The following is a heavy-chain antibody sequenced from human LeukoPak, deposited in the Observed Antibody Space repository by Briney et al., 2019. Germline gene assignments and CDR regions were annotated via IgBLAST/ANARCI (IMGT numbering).Heavy chain of an antibody. CDR1: GFTFSSYW. Sequence: GGSLRLSCAASGFTFSSYWMSWVRQAPGKGLEWVANIKQDGSEKYYVDSVKGRFTISRDNAKNSLYLQMNSLRAEDTAVYYCARQGDYGSGSYFSRAGYGMDVWGQGTTVTVSS. D-gene: IGHD3-10*01. V-gene: IGHV3-7*01. CDR3: ARQGDYGSGSYFSRAGYGMDV. CDR2: IKQDGSEK. J-gene: IGHJ6*02.